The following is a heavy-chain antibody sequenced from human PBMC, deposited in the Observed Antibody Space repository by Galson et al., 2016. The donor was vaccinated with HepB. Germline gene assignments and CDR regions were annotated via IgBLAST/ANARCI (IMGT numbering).Heavy chain of an antibody. CDR3: ARERGNYHYFDY. CDR2: ISTYTGNT. CDR1: GYTFTSYG. Sequence: SVKVSCKASGYTFTSYGISWVRQAPGQGLEWMGWISTYTGNTNYAQKLQGRVTMTTDTSTSTAYMELRSLRSDDTAVYYCARERGNYHYFDYWGQGTLVTVSS. D-gene: IGHD1-7*01. V-gene: IGHV1-18*01. J-gene: IGHJ4*02.